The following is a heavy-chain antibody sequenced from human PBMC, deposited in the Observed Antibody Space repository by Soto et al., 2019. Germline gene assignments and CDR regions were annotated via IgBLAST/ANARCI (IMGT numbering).Heavy chain of an antibody. CDR1: GDSISSSHW. Sequence: QVQLQESGPGLVRPSGTLSLTCGVSGDSISSSHWWSWVRQPPGKGLEWFGETYHSGNTNYSPSLRGRVTISVDKSKNQFSLRLTSVTAADTALYFCARVMGVASGGPLDYWGQGTLVTVSS. CDR3: ARVMGVASGGPLDY. D-gene: IGHD2-15*01. V-gene: IGHV4-4*02. CDR2: TYHSGNT. J-gene: IGHJ4*02.